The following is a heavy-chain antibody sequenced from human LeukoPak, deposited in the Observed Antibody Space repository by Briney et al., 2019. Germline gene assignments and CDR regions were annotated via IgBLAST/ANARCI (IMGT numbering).Heavy chain of an antibody. V-gene: IGHV3-7*01. CDR1: GFTFSSYW. J-gene: IGHJ4*02. CDR2: IKPDGSEK. CDR3: VPEYYDYGDGGY. Sequence: GGSLRLPCAASGFTFSSYWMSWVRQAPGKGLEWVGNIKPDGSEKYYVDSVKGRFTISRDNAKNSLYLQMNSLRVEDTAVYYCVPEYYDYGDGGYWGQGTLVTVSS. D-gene: IGHD4-17*01.